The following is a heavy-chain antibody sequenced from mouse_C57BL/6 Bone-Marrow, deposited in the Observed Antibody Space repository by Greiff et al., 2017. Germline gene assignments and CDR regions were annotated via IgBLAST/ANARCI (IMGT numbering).Heavy chain of an antibody. J-gene: IGHJ3*01. CDR2: ISTGGGST. CDR3: AREAYDASFAY. CDR1: GFTFSDYY. Sequence: EVKVVESGGGLVQPGGSLKLSCAASGFTFSDYYMYWVRQTPEKRLEWVAYISTGGGSTYYPDTVKGRFTISRDNAKNTLYLQLSRLKSEDTALYYCAREAYDASFAYWGQGTLVTVSA. V-gene: IGHV5-12*01. D-gene: IGHD2-12*01.